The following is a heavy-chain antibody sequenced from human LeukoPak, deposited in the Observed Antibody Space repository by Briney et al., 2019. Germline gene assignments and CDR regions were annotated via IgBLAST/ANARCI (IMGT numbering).Heavy chain of an antibody. Sequence: GGSLRLSCAASGFTFSSYGMSWVRQAPGKGLEWVSAISGSGGSTYYADSVKGRFTISRDNSKNTLYLQMNSLRAEDTAVYYCAKAGYYGSGSSFDYWGQGTLVTVSS. D-gene: IGHD3-10*01. V-gene: IGHV3-23*01. CDR3: AKAGYYGSGSSFDY. J-gene: IGHJ4*02. CDR1: GFTFSSYG. CDR2: ISGSGGST.